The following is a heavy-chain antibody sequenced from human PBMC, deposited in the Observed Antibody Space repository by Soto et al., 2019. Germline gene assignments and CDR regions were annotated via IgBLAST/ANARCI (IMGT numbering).Heavy chain of an antibody. D-gene: IGHD4-17*01. CDR3: ARLPKTTVTYYFDY. Sequence: SETLSLTCTVSGGSISSSSYYWGWIRQPPGKGLEWIASFFNGGNTYYNPSLKSRVTISVDTSKNQFSLKLSSVTAADTAVYYCARLPKTTVTYYFDYWGQGTLVTVSS. CDR2: FFNGGNT. V-gene: IGHV4-39*01. CDR1: GGSISSSSYY. J-gene: IGHJ4*02.